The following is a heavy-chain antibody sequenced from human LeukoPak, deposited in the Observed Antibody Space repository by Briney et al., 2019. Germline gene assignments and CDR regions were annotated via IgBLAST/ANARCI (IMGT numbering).Heavy chain of an antibody. Sequence: KSSEPLSLTCTVSGGSISSYYWSWIRQPPGKGLEWIGYIYYSGSTNYNPSLKSRVTISVDTSKNQFSLKLSSVTAADTAVYYCARGYSYGLPDWGQGTLVTVSS. J-gene: IGHJ4*02. CDR1: GGSISSYY. V-gene: IGHV4-59*01. CDR3: ARGYSYGLPD. D-gene: IGHD5-18*01. CDR2: IYYSGST.